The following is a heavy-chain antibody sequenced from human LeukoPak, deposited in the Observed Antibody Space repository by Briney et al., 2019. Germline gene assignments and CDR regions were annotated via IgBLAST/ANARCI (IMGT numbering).Heavy chain of an antibody. J-gene: IGHJ4*02. CDR3: ARDLYSYGYGDDY. V-gene: IGHV1-46*01. Sequence: ASVKVSCKASGYTFTSYYMHWVRQAPGQGLEWMGTINPSGGSTSYAQKFQGRVTMTGDTSTSTVYMELSSLRSEDTAVYYCARDLYSYGYGDDYWGQGTLVTVSS. D-gene: IGHD5-18*01. CDR2: INPSGGST. CDR1: GYTFTSYY.